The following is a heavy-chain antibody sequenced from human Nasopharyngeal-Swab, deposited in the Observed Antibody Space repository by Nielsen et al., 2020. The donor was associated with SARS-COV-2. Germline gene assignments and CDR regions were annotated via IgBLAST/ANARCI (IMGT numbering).Heavy chain of an antibody. J-gene: IGHJ6*02. CDR3: AKSSSGWYQRYSYGMDV. CDR2: IRSSSSYI. V-gene: IGHV3-21*01. D-gene: IGHD6-19*01. Sequence: GESLKISCAAPGFTFSTYSMNWVRQAPGKRLEWVSSIRSSSSYIYYADSVKGRFTISRDNAKNSLYLQMNSLRAEDTAVYYCAKSSSGWYQRYSYGMDVWGQGTTVTVSS. CDR1: GFTFSTYS.